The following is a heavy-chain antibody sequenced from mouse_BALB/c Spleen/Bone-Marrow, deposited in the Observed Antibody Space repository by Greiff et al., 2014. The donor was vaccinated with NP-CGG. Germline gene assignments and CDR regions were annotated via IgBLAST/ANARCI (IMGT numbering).Heavy chain of an antibody. CDR2: ISAGGSST. CDR3: AREDCYDGRYRYFDV. V-gene: IGHV5-4*02. Sequence: EVKLVQSGGGLVKPGGSLKLSCAASGFTFSDYFMYWVRQTPEKRLEWVATISAGGSSTYYPDSVKGRFTISRDNAKNNLYLQMKSLKSEDIAMYDCAREDCYDGRYRYFDVWGAGTTVTVSA. D-gene: IGHD2-1*01. J-gene: IGHJ1*01. CDR1: GFTFSDYF.